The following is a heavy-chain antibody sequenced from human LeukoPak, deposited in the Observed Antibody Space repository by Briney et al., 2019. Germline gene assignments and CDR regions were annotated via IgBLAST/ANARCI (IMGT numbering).Heavy chain of an antibody. CDR1: GFTFSDHA. V-gene: IGHV3-33*01. D-gene: IGHD5-18*01. Sequence: GGSLRLSCAASGFTFSDHAMHWVRQAPGKGLEWVAIIWFDGSKKYHADSVEGRFIVSRDNSNSTVYLQMNSLRAEDTAVYYCAREDTAMDLPGSNYYYYMDVWGKGTTVTVSS. CDR3: AREDTAMDLPGSNYYYYMDV. CDR2: IWFDGSKK. J-gene: IGHJ6*03.